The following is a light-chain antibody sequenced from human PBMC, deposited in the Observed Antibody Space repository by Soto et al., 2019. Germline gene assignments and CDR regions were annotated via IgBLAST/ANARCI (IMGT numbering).Light chain of an antibody. CDR3: QVWDTSNDHVV. J-gene: IGLJ2*01. Sequence: SYVLTQPPSLSVAPGQTASITCGGNNIGSKSVHWYQQRPGQAPVLVVHDDSDRPSGIPDRFSGSNSENTATLTITRVEAVDEADYYCQVWDTSNDHVVFGGGTKLTVL. CDR1: NIGSKS. CDR2: DDS. V-gene: IGLV3-21*02.